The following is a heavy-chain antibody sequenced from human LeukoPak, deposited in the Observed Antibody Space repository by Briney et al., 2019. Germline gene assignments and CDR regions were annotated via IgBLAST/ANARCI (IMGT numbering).Heavy chain of an antibody. J-gene: IGHJ4*02. V-gene: IGHV3-23*01. CDR1: GFTFNIYA. CDR2: LSGSGASS. CDR3: AKELDYNSVSAYFDS. Sequence: PGGSQRLSCAASGFTFNIYAMTWVRQAPGKGLEWVSTLSGSGASSYYADSVKGRFAISRDNSENTLYLQMNNLRPEDTAVYYCAKELDYNSVSAYFDSWGQGSLVTVSS. D-gene: IGHD1-20*01.